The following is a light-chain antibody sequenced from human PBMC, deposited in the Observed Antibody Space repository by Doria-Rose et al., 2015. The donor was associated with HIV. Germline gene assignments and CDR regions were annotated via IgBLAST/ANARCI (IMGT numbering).Light chain of an antibody. CDR1: QCIGSD. CDR3: QQYSQWPPYT. J-gene: IGKJ2*01. Sequence: TQSPATLSVSPGERATLSCRASQCIGSDLAWYQQKPGQAPRLLIYRASIRATGIPPRFTGGGSGTEFSLTISSLQSEDFAVYFCQQYSQWPPYTFGQGAKLEVK. V-gene: IGKV3-15*01. CDR2: RAS.